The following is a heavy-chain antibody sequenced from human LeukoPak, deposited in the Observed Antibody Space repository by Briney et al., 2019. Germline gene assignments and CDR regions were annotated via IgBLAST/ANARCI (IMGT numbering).Heavy chain of an antibody. J-gene: IGHJ4*02. V-gene: IGHV3-30*04. CDR1: GFTFRSYA. CDR3: ARGARGSSWVSFDY. CDR2: ISYDGSHK. D-gene: IGHD6-13*01. Sequence: GGSLRLSCAASGFTFRSYAMHWVRQAPGKGLEWVALISYDGSHKYYADSVKGRFTISRDNSKNTLYLQMNSLRAEDTAIYYCARGARGSSWVSFDYWGQGTLVTVSS.